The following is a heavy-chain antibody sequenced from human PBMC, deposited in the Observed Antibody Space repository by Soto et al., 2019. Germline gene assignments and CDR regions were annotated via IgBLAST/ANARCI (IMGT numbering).Heavy chain of an antibody. D-gene: IGHD2-8*01. J-gene: IGHJ5*02. CDR3: ARDVRPAHTNWFDP. CDR2: IYHSGST. Sequence: QVQLQESGPGLVKPSQTLSLTCTVSGGSISSGDYYWSWVRQHPGKGLEWIGYIYHSGSTYYNPTPKSRVTLSVDTSKNQFSLKLSSVTAADTAVYYCARDVRPAHTNWFDPWGQGTLVTVSS. V-gene: IGHV4-31*03. CDR1: GGSISSGDYY.